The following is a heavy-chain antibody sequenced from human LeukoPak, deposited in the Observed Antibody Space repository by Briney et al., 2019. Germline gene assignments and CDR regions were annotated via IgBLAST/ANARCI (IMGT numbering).Heavy chain of an antibody. CDR2: INPSVGTT. V-gene: IGHV1-46*01. Sequence: GASVKVSCKASGYTFTSYHMHWVRQAPGQGLEWMGIINPSVGTTNYAQKFRGRVTMTRDMSTSTVYMELSSLRSEDTAVYYCARAAAYYYDSSGYYWGQRTLVTVSS. D-gene: IGHD3-22*01. CDR3: ARAAAYYYDSSGYY. CDR1: GYTFTSYH. J-gene: IGHJ4*02.